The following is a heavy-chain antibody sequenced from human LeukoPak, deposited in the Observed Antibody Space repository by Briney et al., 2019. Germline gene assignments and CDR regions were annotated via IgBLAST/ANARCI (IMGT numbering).Heavy chain of an antibody. J-gene: IGHJ6*02. D-gene: IGHD5-24*01. CDR3: ATGRDADSARGYYDMDV. V-gene: IGHV4-4*07. Sequence: SETLSLTCTVSGGSITGYYWTWIRQPAGTGLEWIGRIYSGGSTNYNPPLKSRVTMSVDTSKNQFSLKLSSVTAADTAVYYCATGRDADSARGYYDMDVWGQGTTVTVSS. CDR1: GGSITGYY. CDR2: IYSGGST.